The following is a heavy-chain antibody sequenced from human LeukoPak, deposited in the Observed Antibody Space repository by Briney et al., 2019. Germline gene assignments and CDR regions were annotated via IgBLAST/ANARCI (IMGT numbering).Heavy chain of an antibody. Sequence: SVKVSCKASGGTFSSYAISWVRQAPGQGLEWMGGVIPIFGTANYAQKFQGRVTITTDESTSTAYMELSSLRSEDTAVYYCASSIAARYNWFDPWGQGALVTVSS. CDR1: GGTFSSYA. D-gene: IGHD6-6*01. J-gene: IGHJ5*02. CDR2: VIPIFGTA. CDR3: ASSIAARYNWFDP. V-gene: IGHV1-69*05.